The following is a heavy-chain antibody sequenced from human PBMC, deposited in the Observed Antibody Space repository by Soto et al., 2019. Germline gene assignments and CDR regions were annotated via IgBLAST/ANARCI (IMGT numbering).Heavy chain of an antibody. V-gene: IGHV4-4*07. Sequence: QVQLQESGPGLVKPSETLSLTCTVSGGSISSYYWSWIRQPAGKGLEWVGRIYTSGSTNYNPSLKSRVTMSVDTSKNQFSLKLSSVTAADTAVYYCARVGAARRLGFGGMDVWGQGTTVTVSS. J-gene: IGHJ6*02. CDR3: ARVGAARRLGFGGMDV. CDR1: GGSISSYY. CDR2: IYTSGST. D-gene: IGHD6-6*01.